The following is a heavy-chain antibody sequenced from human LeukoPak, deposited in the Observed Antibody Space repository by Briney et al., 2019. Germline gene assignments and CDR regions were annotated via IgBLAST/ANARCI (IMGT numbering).Heavy chain of an antibody. J-gene: IGHJ4*02. Sequence: SETLSLTCAVYGGSFSGYYWSWIRQPPGKGLEWIGEINHSGSTNYNPSLKSRVTISVDTSKNQFSLKLSSVTAADTAVYYCARGREYSSREGPSFYFDYWGQGNLGTVSS. CDR3: ARGREYSSREGPSFYFDY. D-gene: IGHD6-6*01. CDR1: GGSFSGYY. V-gene: IGHV4-34*01. CDR2: INHSGST.